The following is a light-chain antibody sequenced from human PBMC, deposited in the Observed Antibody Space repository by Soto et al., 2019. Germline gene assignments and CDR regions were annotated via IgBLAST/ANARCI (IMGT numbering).Light chain of an antibody. CDR1: QSVSSSY. V-gene: IGKV3-20*01. Sequence: DTVLTQSPGTLSSSPGERATLSCRASQSVSSSYLAWYQQKPGQAPRLLIYGTSNRATGIPDRFSGSGTGTEFTLTISRLEPEDFAVYYCQQYGSSPLTFGGGTKVDIK. CDR2: GTS. J-gene: IGKJ4*01. CDR3: QQYGSSPLT.